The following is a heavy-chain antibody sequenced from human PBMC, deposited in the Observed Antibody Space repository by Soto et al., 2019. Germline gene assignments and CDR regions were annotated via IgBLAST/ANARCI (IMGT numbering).Heavy chain of an antibody. CDR1: GFSLTTSGVG. CDR2: IYWDDDK. J-gene: IGHJ4*02. D-gene: IGHD3-10*01. Sequence: QITLKESGPTLVRPTQTLTLTCTFSGFSLTTSGVGVGWIRQPPGKALEWLAVIYWDDDKRYSSSLKSRLTITTDTSKNQVVLTMTNMDPVDTATYYCAHHPYYGLGSYSFDYWGQGTLFTVSS. V-gene: IGHV2-5*02. CDR3: AHHPYYGLGSYSFDY.